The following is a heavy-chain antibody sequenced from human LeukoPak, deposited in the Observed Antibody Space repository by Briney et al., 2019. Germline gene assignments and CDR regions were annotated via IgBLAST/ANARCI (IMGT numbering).Heavy chain of an antibody. CDR1: GGSISSYY. CDR3: ARSSYSYGYDFDY. V-gene: IGHV4-59*01. Sequence: SETLSLTCTVSGGSISSYYWSWIRQPPGKGLEWIGYIYYSGSTNYNPSLKGRVTISVDTSKNQFSLKLSSVTAADTAVYYCARSSYSYGYDFDYWGQGTLVTVSS. CDR2: IYYSGST. D-gene: IGHD5-18*01. J-gene: IGHJ4*02.